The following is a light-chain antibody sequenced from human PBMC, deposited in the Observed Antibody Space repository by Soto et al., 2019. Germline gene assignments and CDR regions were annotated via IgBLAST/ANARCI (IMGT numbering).Light chain of an antibody. Sequence: DLQMTQSPSSVSASVGDRVTITCRASQDIGTWLVWYQRKPGIAPKILIYAASSLQSGVPSRFSGSGSGTDFTLTISSLQPEDSASYYCQQGKSFPLTFGPGTRVHIK. J-gene: IGKJ3*01. V-gene: IGKV1-12*01. CDR1: QDIGTW. CDR2: AAS. CDR3: QQGKSFPLT.